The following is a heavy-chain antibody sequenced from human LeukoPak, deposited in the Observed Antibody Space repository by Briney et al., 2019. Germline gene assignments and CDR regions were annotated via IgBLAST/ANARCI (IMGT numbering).Heavy chain of an antibody. CDR1: GGSFSRYY. J-gene: IGHJ4*03. CDR2: IDHRGDT. Sequence: SETLSLTCAVYGGSFSRYYWSWIRQSPGKGLEWIAEIDHRGDTNYNPSVKSRVTVSVDTSKNQFSLKVRSLSAADTAVYYCARGATISETGYFDFWGQGTLVTVSS. V-gene: IGHV4-34*01. D-gene: IGHD5-24*01. CDR3: ARGATISETGYFDF.